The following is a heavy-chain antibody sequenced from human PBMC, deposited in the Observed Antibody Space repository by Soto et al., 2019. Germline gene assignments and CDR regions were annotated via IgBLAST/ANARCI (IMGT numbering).Heavy chain of an antibody. Sequence: ETLSLTCAVSSGSISSSNWWSWVRQPPGKGLEWIGEIYHSGSTNYNPSLKSRVTISVDKSKNQFSLKLSSVTAADTAVYYCARVYGDYGISFDYWGQGTLVTVSS. CDR3: ARVYGDYGISFDY. CDR2: IYHSGST. D-gene: IGHD4-17*01. J-gene: IGHJ4*02. CDR1: SGSISSSNW. V-gene: IGHV4-4*02.